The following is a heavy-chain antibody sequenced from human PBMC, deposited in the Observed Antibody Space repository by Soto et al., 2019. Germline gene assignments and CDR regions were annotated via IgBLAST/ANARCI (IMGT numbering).Heavy chain of an antibody. D-gene: IGHD2-2*01. CDR1: GYTFTSYA. J-gene: IGHJ6*02. Sequence: ASVKVSCKTSGYTFTSYAMHWVRQAPGQRLEWMGWINAGNGNAKYSQKFQGRVTIIRDTSANTAYMDLSSLRSEDTAVYYCAREAACSSTSCPESSGMAVWGQGTTGTVS. V-gene: IGHV1-3*01. CDR3: AREAACSSTSCPESSGMAV. CDR2: INAGNGNA.